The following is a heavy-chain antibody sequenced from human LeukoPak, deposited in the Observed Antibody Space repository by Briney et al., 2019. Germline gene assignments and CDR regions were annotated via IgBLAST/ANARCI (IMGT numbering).Heavy chain of an antibody. Sequence: GRSLRLSCAASGFTFSSYAMHWVRQAPGKGLEWVAVISYDGSNKYYADSVKGRFTISRDNSKNTLYLQMNSLRAEDTAVYYCARDSLIANDAFDIWGQGTMVTVSS. J-gene: IGHJ3*02. D-gene: IGHD6-13*01. CDR2: ISYDGSNK. CDR3: ARDSLIANDAFDI. V-gene: IGHV3-30*04. CDR1: GFTFSSYA.